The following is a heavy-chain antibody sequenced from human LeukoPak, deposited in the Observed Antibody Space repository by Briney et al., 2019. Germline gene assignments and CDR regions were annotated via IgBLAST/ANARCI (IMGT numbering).Heavy chain of an antibody. CDR2: IYYSGST. Sequence: SETLSLTCAVYGGSFSGYYWGWIRQPPGKGLEWIGSIYYSGSTYYNPSLKSRVTISVDTSKNQFSLKLSSVTAADTAVYYCARPRTYCSGGSCYWGLYWYFDLWGRGTLVTVSS. CDR1: GGSFSGYY. J-gene: IGHJ2*01. D-gene: IGHD2-15*01. V-gene: IGHV4-39*01. CDR3: ARPRTYCSGGSCYWGLYWYFDL.